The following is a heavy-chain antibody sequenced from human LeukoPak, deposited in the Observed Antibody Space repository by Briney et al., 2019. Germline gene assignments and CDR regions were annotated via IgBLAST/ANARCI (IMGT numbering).Heavy chain of an antibody. V-gene: IGHV1-24*01. CDR3: ATVPTARIWDYYDSSGYYWNFQH. CDR2: FDPEDGET. CDR1: GYTLTELS. D-gene: IGHD3-22*01. Sequence: ASVKVSCKVSGYTLTELSMHWVRQAPGKGLEWMGGFDPEDGETIYAQKFQGRVTMTEDTSTDTAYMELSSLRSEDTAVYYCATVPTARIWDYYDSSGYYWNFQHWGQGTLVTVSS. J-gene: IGHJ1*01.